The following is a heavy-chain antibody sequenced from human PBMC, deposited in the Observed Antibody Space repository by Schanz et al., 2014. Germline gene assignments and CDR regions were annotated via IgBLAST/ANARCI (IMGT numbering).Heavy chain of an antibody. CDR1: GFSFSSYA. V-gene: IGHV3-23*01. Sequence: EVQLLESGGGLVQPGGSLRLSCLASGFSFSSYAMGWVRQARGKGLEWVSVIGVDGTTTYYADSVKGRFTISRDNSKNTLYLQMNSLRPEDTAVYYCAKSQGSSFDSWGQGTLVTVSS. J-gene: IGHJ4*02. CDR3: AKSQGSSFDS. CDR2: IGVDGTTT. D-gene: IGHD6-13*01.